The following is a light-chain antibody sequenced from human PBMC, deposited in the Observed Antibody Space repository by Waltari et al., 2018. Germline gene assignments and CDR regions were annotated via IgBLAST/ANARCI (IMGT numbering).Light chain of an antibody. CDR3: QQYNSYSEYT. J-gene: IGKJ2*01. CDR2: KAS. CDR1: RSISRW. V-gene: IGKV1-5*03. Sequence: DIQMTQSPSTLSASVGDTVTITCRASRSISRWLAWFQQKPGKAPKLLIYKASTLESGVPSRFRGSGSGSEFNITISSLQPDDLATYYCQQYNSYSEYTFGQGTKLEMK.